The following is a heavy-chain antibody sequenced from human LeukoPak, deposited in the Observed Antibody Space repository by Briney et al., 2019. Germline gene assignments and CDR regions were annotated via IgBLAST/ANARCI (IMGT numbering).Heavy chain of an antibody. CDR3: AARGYIVVVPAAKGGGPDNYYYYMDV. J-gene: IGHJ6*03. V-gene: IGHV4-38-2*02. D-gene: IGHD2-2*01. Sequence: SETLSLTCTVSGYSISSGFYWSWIRQSPGKGLEWIGYIYYSGSTNYNPSLKSRVTISVDTSKNQFSLKLSSVTAADTAVYYCAARGYIVVVPAAKGGGPDNYYYYMDVWGKGTTVTISS. CDR2: IYYSGST. CDR1: GYSISSGFY.